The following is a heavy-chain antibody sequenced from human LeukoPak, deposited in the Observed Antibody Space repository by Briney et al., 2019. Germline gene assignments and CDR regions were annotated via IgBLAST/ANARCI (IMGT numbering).Heavy chain of an antibody. J-gene: IGHJ5*02. CDR3: ARESGSMRWFDP. V-gene: IGHV4-4*07. CDR2: MPTSANS. Sequence: PSETLSLTCTVSGGSISGYYWSWIRQPAGKGLEWLGRMPTSANSNYLPSLVSRVTMSVDTSKNQFSLNLSSVTAADTAVYYCARESGSMRWFDPWGQGTLVTVSS. D-gene: IGHD6-25*01. CDR1: GGSISGYY.